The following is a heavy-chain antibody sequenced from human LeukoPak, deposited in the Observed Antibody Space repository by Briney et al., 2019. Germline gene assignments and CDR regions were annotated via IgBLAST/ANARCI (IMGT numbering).Heavy chain of an antibody. D-gene: IGHD6-13*01. CDR2: ISDDGSNK. CDR1: GFTFSNYA. V-gene: IGHV3-30-3*02. CDR3: AKIAAAGMRCLDY. Sequence: GGSLRLSCTASGFTFSNYAMHWVRQAPGKGLEWVAVISDDGSNKYYADSVKGRFTISRDNSKNTLYLQMNSLRAEDTAVYYCAKIAAAGMRCLDYWGQGTLVTVSS. J-gene: IGHJ4*02.